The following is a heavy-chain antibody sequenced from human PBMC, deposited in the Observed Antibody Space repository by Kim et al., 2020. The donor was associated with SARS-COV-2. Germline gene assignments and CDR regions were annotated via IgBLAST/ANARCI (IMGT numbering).Heavy chain of an antibody. CDR1: GFTFSSYA. Sequence: GGSLRLSCAASGFTFSSYAMSWVRQAPGKGLEWVSAISGSGSSTYYADSVKGRFTISRDNSKNTLYLQMNSLRAEDTAVYYCAKVARTIFGVAVAGNWFDPWGQGTLVTVSS. CDR2: ISGSGSST. D-gene: IGHD3-3*01. J-gene: IGHJ5*02. V-gene: IGHV3-23*01. CDR3: AKVARTIFGVAVAGNWFDP.